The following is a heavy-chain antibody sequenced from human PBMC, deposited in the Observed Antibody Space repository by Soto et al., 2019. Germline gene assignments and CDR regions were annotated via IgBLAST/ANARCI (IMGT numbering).Heavy chain of an antibody. D-gene: IGHD3-10*01. CDR1: GFTFRSYS. CDR3: ARATVEYYYGSGSYSPGALFDY. J-gene: IGHJ4*02. CDR2: ISSSSSYI. V-gene: IGHV3-21*01. Sequence: ESGGGLVKPGGSLRLSCAASGFTFRSYSMNWVRQAPGKGLEWVSSISSSSSYIYYADSVKGRFTISRDNAKNSLYLQMNSLRAEDTAVYYCARATVEYYYGSGSYSPGALFDYWGQGTLVTVSS.